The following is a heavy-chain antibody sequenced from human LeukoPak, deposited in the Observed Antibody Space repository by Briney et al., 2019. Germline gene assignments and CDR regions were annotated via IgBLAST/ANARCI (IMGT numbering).Heavy chain of an antibody. CDR2: IYTSGST. J-gene: IGHJ5*02. V-gene: IGHV4-4*07. CDR1: GGSISSYY. Sequence: SSETLSLTCTVSGGSISSYYWSWIRQPAGKGLEWIGRIYTSGSTNYNPSLKSRVTMSVDTSKNQFSLKLSSVTAADTAVYYCVARLDDYGDNNWFDPWGQGTLVTVSS. CDR3: VARLDDYGDNNWFDP. D-gene: IGHD4-17*01.